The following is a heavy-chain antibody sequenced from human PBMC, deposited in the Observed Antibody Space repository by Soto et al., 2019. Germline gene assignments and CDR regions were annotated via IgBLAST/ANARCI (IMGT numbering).Heavy chain of an antibody. V-gene: IGHV4-4*07. J-gene: IGHJ6*02. CDR3: ARYCSSTSCYWGDYGMDV. CDR1: GGSISSYY. Sequence: PSETLSLTCTVSGGSISSYYLSWIRQPVGKGLEWIGRIYTSGSTNYNPSLKSRVTMSVDTSKNQFSLKLSSVTAADTAVYYCARYCSSTSCYWGDYGMDVWGQGTMVTVSS. CDR2: IYTSGST. D-gene: IGHD2-2*01.